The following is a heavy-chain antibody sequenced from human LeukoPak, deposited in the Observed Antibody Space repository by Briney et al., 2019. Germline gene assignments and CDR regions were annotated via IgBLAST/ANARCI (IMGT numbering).Heavy chain of an antibody. CDR3: ARHRVGRDGYNYQFDY. CDR1: AGSFSGCY. V-gene: IGHV4-34*01. D-gene: IGHD5-24*01. CDR2: INHSGST. Sequence: SETLSLTCAVYAGSFSGCYWSWIRQPPGKGLEWIGEINHSGSTNYNPSLKSRVTISVDTSKNQFSLKLSSVTAADTAVYYCARHRVGRDGYNYQFDYWGQGTLVTVSS. J-gene: IGHJ4*02.